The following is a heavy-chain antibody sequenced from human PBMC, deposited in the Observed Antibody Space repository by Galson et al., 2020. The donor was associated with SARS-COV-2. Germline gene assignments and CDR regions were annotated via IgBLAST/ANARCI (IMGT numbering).Heavy chain of an antibody. V-gene: IGHV4-31*03. J-gene: IGHJ5*02. CDR3: ARSLPYCSGGSCYSLPWFDP. D-gene: IGHD2-15*01. Sequence: SQTLSLTCTVSGGSISSGGYYWSWIRQHPGKGLEWIGYIYYSGSTYYNPSLKSRVTISVDTSKNQFSLKLSSVTAADTAVYYCARSLPYCSGGSCYSLPWFDPWGQGTLVTVSS. CDR1: GGSISSGGYY. CDR2: IYYSGST.